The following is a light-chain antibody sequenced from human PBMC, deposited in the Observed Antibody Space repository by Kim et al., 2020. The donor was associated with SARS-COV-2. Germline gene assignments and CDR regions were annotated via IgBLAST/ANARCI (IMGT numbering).Light chain of an antibody. V-gene: IGLV1-40*01. CDR1: SSNIGAGHD. CDR3: QSYDSSLSV. CDR2: GNS. Sequence: QSVLTQPPSVSGAPGQRVTISCTGSSSNIGAGHDVHWYQQLPGTAPKLLIYGNSNRPSGVPDRFSGSKSGTSASLAITGLQAEDEADYYCQSYDSSLSVFGGGTQLTVL. J-gene: IGLJ3*02.